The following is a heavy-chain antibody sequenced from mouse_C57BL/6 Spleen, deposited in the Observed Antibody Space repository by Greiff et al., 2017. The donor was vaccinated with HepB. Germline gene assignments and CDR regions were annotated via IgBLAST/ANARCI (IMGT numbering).Heavy chain of an antibody. D-gene: IGHD2-5*01. CDR2: INPGSGGT. J-gene: IGHJ2*01. CDR3: ARGSNPYYFDY. V-gene: IGHV1-54*01. CDR1: GYAFTNYL. Sequence: VQLQQSGAELVRPGTSVKVSCKASGYAFTNYLIEWVKQRPGQGLEWFGVINPGSGGTNYNEKFKGKATLTADKSSSTAYMQLSSLTSEDSAVYFCARGSNPYYFDYWGQGTTLTVSS.